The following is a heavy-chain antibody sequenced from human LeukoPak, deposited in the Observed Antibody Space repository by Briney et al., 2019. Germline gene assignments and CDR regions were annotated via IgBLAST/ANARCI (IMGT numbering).Heavy chain of an antibody. V-gene: IGHV3-74*01. Sequence: GGSLRLSCAASGFTFSSYWMHWVRQAPGKGLVWVSRINSDGSSTSYADSVKGRFTISRDNAKNTLYLQMNSLRAEDTAVYYCARDRHYYDSSGYVEVHWFDPWGQGTLVIVSS. CDR2: INSDGSST. CDR1: GFTFSSYW. CDR3: ARDRHYYDSSGYVEVHWFDP. D-gene: IGHD3-22*01. J-gene: IGHJ5*02.